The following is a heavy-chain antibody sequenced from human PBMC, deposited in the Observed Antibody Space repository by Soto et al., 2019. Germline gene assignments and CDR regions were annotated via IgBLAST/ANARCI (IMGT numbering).Heavy chain of an antibody. Sequence: GGSLRLSCAASGFTFSSYSMNWVRQAPGKGLEWVSSISSSSSYIYYADSVKGRFTISRDNAKNSLYLQMNSLRAEDTAVYYCASEYCSGGSCSHGPYYFDYWGQGTLVTVSS. CDR2: ISSSSSYI. J-gene: IGHJ4*02. CDR1: GFTFSSYS. D-gene: IGHD2-15*01. V-gene: IGHV3-21*01. CDR3: ASEYCSGGSCSHGPYYFDY.